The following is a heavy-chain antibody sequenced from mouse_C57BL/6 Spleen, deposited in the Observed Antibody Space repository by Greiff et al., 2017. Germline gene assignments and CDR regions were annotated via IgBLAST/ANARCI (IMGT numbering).Heavy chain of an antibody. J-gene: IGHJ2*01. D-gene: IGHD3-1*01. CDR1: GFTFSSYA. CDR2: ISAGGSYT. CDR3: AKDGAKAHYFDY. Sequence: EVQGVESGGGLVKPGGSLKLSCEASGFTFSSYAMPWVRQTPEKRLEWVATISAGGSYTYYPHNVKGRFTMSRDNSKNNLSLQMSHLESEYTAMYFGAKDGAKAHYFDYWGPGTTLTVSS. V-gene: IGHV5-4*01.